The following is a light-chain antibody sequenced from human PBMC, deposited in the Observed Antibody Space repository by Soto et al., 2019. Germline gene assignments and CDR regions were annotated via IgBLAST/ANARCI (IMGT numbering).Light chain of an antibody. Sequence: DIPMTQSPSALSAIVGDRVTITCRASQRISRWLAWYQQKPGKAPKLLIYDASSLESGVPSRFSGSGSGTDFTLTISGLQPNDFATYYCQQYNTYSRTFGEGTKVEIK. V-gene: IGKV1-5*01. J-gene: IGKJ1*01. CDR2: DAS. CDR3: QQYNTYSRT. CDR1: QRISRW.